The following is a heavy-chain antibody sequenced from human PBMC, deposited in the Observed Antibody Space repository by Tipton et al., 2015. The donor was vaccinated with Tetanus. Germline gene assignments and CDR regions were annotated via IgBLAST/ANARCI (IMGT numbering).Heavy chain of an antibody. J-gene: IGHJ4*02. CDR2: SYDGGTT. CDR3: ARLYRPRRYYGDFTDY. CDR1: GGSIGSGKFY. Sequence: TLSLTCTVSGGSIGSGKFYWGWIRQPPGKGLEWIGSSYDGGTTQSNPSLKSRVTIYVDSSTNQFSLRLNSVTAADTAVYFCARLYRPRRYYGDFTDYWGQGTLVTVSS. D-gene: IGHD4-17*01. V-gene: IGHV4-39*01.